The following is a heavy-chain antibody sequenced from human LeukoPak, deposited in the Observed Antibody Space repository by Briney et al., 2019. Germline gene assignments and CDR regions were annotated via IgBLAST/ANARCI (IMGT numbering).Heavy chain of an antibody. CDR1: GGSISSYY. V-gene: IGHV4-4*07. D-gene: IGHD2-21*02. Sequence: PSETLSLTCTVSGGSISSYYWTWIRQPAGKGLEWIGRIYTSGSTNYNPSLKSRVTMSVDTSKNQFSLKLSSVTAADTAVYYCARDFAVYCGGDCYALWGKGTLVTVSS. CDR3: ARDFAVYCGGDCYAL. J-gene: IGHJ4*02. CDR2: IYTSGST.